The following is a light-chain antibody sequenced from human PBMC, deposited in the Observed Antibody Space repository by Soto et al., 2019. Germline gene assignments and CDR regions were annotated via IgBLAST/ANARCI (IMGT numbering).Light chain of an antibody. V-gene: IGKV3-20*01. J-gene: IGKJ3*01. CDR2: GTS. CDR1: QSVSSKY. Sequence: EIVLTQSPGTLSLSPGERATLSCRASQSVSSKYLAWYQQKPGQAPRVLIYGTSIRASGVPERFSGGESGTDFTLTITRLEPEDFAVYYCKQYGSSLFTFGPGTKVDFK. CDR3: KQYGSSLFT.